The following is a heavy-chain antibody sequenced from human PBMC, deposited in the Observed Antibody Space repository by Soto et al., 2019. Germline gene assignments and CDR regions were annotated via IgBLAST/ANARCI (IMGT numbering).Heavy chain of an antibody. D-gene: IGHD3-10*01. CDR2: ISGSGGST. CDR1: GFTFSSYA. J-gene: IGHJ4*02. V-gene: IGHV3-23*01. CDR3: AKLWFGELLAPPFDY. Sequence: EVQLLESGGGLVQPGGSLRLSCAASGFTFSSYAMSWVRQAPGKGLEWVSAISGSGGSTYYAGYVKGRFTSSRDNSKNPLSLQMNSLRDEDTAVYYSAKLWFGELLAPPFDYWGQGTLVTVSS.